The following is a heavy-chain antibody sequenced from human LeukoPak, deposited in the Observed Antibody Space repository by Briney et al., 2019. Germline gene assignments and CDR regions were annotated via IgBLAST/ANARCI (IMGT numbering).Heavy chain of an antibody. CDR2: MNPNSGNT. CDR1: GYTFTSYD. CDR3: ARALGYCSGGSCYPSGS. J-gene: IGHJ4*02. Sequence: ASVKVSCKASGYTFTSYDINWVQQATGQGLEWMGWMNPNSGNTGYAQKFQGRVTMTRNTSLSTAYMELSSLRSEDTAVYYCARALGYCSGGSCYPSGSWGQGTLVTVSS. V-gene: IGHV1-8*01. D-gene: IGHD2-15*01.